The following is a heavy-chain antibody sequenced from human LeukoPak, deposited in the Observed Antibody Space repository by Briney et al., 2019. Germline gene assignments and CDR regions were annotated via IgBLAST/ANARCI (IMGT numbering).Heavy chain of an antibody. CDR3: ARGPHDDATGYSFS. V-gene: IGHV3-48*01. D-gene: IGHD3-9*01. Sequence: PGGSVRLSCEASGFIFSTYGMAWVRQAPGKGLEWISYISSNSRTTAYADSVRGRFTISRDNAKNSLSLQINRLRADDTGVYYCARGPHDDATGYSFSWGQGTQVTVSS. CDR1: GFIFSTYG. J-gene: IGHJ5*02. CDR2: ISSNSRTT.